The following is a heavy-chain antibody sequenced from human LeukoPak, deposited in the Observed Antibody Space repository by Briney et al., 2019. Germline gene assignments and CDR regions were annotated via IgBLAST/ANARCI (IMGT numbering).Heavy chain of an antibody. Sequence: GASVKVSCKASGYTFTGYYMHWVRQAPGQGLEWMGWINPNSGGTNYAQKFQGRVTMTRDTSISTAYMELSRLRSDDTAVYYCARDPQTYGDYVNYYYYYMDVWGKGTTVTVSS. CDR2: INPNSGGT. J-gene: IGHJ6*03. D-gene: IGHD4-17*01. CDR1: GYTFTGYY. V-gene: IGHV1-2*02. CDR3: ARDPQTYGDYVNYYYYYMDV.